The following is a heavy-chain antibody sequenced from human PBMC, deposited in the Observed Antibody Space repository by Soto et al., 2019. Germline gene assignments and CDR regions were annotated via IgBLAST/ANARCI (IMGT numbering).Heavy chain of an antibody. Sequence: ASVKVSCKASGYTFTSYAMHWVRQAPGQRLEWMGWINAGNGNTKYSQKFQGRVTITRGTSASTAYMELSSLRSEDTAVYYCARDRYCSSTSCPYYYMDVWGKGTTVTVSS. CDR2: INAGNGNT. CDR3: ARDRYCSSTSCPYYYMDV. CDR1: GYTFTSYA. V-gene: IGHV1-3*01. J-gene: IGHJ6*03. D-gene: IGHD2-2*01.